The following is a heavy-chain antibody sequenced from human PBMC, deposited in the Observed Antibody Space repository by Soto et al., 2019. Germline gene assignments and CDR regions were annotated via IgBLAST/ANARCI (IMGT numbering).Heavy chain of an antibody. Sequence: QVQLVQSGAEVKKPGASVKVSCKASGYTFTSYGISWVRQAPGQGLEWMGWISAYNGNTKFAQNFQGRVTMTTDTSTSTDDKEMRSKISNDKAFYYSARDSSAFSPSYLDCWGQGTLDTVTA. CDR3: ARDSSAFSPSYLDC. CDR2: ISAYNGNT. CDR1: GYTFTSYG. J-gene: IGHJ4*02. D-gene: IGHD6-19*01. V-gene: IGHV1-18*01.